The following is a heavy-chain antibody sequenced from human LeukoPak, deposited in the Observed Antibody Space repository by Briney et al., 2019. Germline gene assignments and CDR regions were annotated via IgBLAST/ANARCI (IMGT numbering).Heavy chain of an antibody. V-gene: IGHV4-59*01. CDR2: MYYSGST. CDR3: ARVDYSGRYYYFDY. D-gene: IGHD1-26*01. Sequence: SETLSLTCTVSGGSTSTYYWSWIRQPPGKGLEWIGDMYYSGSTNHSPSLKSRVTISVDTSKNQFSLKLSSVTAADTAVYYCARVDYSGRYYYFDYWGQGTLVTVSS. CDR1: GGSTSTYY. J-gene: IGHJ4*02.